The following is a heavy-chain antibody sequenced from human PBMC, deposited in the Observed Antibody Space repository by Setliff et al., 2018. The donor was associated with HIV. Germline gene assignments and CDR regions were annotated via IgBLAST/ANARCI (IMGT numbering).Heavy chain of an antibody. J-gene: IGHJ4*02. Sequence: IFSSYAMSWVRQAPGKGLEWIGNIYYSGSTYYNPSLKTRVTISVDGSKNQFSLKLKSVTAADTAVYYCARWHPPYGFWEEDYWGQGTLVTVSS. V-gene: IGHV4-39*01. CDR3: ARWHPPYGFWEEDY. CDR1: IFSSYA. CDR2: IYYSGST. D-gene: IGHD3-10*01.